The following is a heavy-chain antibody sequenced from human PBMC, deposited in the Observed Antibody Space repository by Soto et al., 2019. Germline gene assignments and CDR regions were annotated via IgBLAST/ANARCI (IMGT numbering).Heavy chain of an antibody. CDR1: GDSVSSNSAA. Sequence: PSQTLSLTCAISGDSVSSNSAAWNWIRQSPSRGLEWLGRTYYRSKWYNDYAVSVKSRITINPDTSKNQFSLQLNSVTPEDTAVYYCARGESDSYGYLDCFDPWGQGTMVTVSS. D-gene: IGHD5-18*01. CDR2: TYYRSKWYN. CDR3: ARGESDSYGYLDCFDP. J-gene: IGHJ5*02. V-gene: IGHV6-1*01.